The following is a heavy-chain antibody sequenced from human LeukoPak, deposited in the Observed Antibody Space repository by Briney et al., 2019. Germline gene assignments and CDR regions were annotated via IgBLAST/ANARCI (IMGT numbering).Heavy chain of an antibody. V-gene: IGHV4-59*08. D-gene: IGHD6-19*01. J-gene: IGHJ4*02. CDR3: ARRGGYSSGWYDY. Sequence: SETLSLTCTVSGGSISSYYWSWIRQPPGKGPEWIGYIYYSGSTNYNPSLKSRVTISVDTSKNQFSLKLSSVTAADTAVYYCARRGGYSSGWYDYWGQGTLVTVSS. CDR2: IYYSGST. CDR1: GGSISSYY.